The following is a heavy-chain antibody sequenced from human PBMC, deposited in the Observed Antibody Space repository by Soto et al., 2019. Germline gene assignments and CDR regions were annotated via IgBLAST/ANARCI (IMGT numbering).Heavy chain of an antibody. Sequence: EVQLVESGGDLVQPGGSLRLSCVVSGFTFTDYRMHWVRQAPGKGLVWVANINRDGRVRHYADSVKGRFTISRDNGRNTVYLQMNNVRAEDTAVYYCTRFPTFDFWGRGTVVSVSS. CDR1: GFTFTDYR. CDR2: INRDGRVR. J-gene: IGHJ4*02. V-gene: IGHV3-74*01. CDR3: TRFPTFDF.